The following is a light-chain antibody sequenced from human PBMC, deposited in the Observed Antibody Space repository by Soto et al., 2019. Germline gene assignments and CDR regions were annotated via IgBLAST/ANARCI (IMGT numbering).Light chain of an antibody. CDR3: QQRSSWRVT. Sequence: EIVFTQFPPTLPLSPGERATLSCRASQSVSTFLAWYQQKPGQAPRLVVYDASKRATGIPARFSGSGSGTDFTPTISSLEPEDFAVYYCQQRSSWRVTFGGGTKVDIK. CDR2: DAS. CDR1: QSVSTF. V-gene: IGKV3-11*01. J-gene: IGKJ4*01.